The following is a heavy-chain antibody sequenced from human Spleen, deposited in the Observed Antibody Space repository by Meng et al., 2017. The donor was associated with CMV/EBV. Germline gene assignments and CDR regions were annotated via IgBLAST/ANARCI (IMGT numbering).Heavy chain of an antibody. CDR2: IRSKAYDTTT. CDR1: GFTFGDYA. Sequence: GESLKISCIASGFTFGDYAMSWVRQAPGKGLEWVGFIRSKAYDTTTEYAASVKGRFTISGDDSKSIAYLQMNSLKTEDSAVYYCTTNDYGDSLDWGQGTLVTVSS. D-gene: IGHD4-17*01. J-gene: IGHJ4*02. CDR3: TTNDYGDSLD. V-gene: IGHV3-49*04.